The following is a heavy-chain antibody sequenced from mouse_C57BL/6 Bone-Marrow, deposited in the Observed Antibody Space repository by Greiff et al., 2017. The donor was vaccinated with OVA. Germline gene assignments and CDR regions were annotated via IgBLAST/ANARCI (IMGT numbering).Heavy chain of an antibody. Sequence: VQLQQSGAELVRPGASVKLFCTASGFNIKDDYMHWVKQRPEQGLEWIGWIDPENGDTEYASKFQGKATITADTSSNTAYLQLSSLTSEDTAVYYCTRSRYWYFDVWGTGTTVTVSS. CDR2: IDPENGDT. CDR3: TRSRYWYFDV. CDR1: GFNIKDDY. V-gene: IGHV14-4*01. D-gene: IGHD1-1*01. J-gene: IGHJ1*03.